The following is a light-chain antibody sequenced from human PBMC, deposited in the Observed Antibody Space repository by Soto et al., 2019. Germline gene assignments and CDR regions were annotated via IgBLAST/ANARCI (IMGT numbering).Light chain of an antibody. V-gene: IGLV2-14*01. CDR2: DVS. CDR3: SSYTSSSTYVV. J-gene: IGLJ2*01. CDR1: SSDVGGYNY. Sequence: QSALTQPASVSRSPGQSITISCTGTSSDVGGYNYVSWYQQHPGKAPKLMIYDVSNRPSGVSNRFSGSKSGNTASLANSGLQAEDEADYYCSSYTSSSTYVVFGGGTKLTVL.